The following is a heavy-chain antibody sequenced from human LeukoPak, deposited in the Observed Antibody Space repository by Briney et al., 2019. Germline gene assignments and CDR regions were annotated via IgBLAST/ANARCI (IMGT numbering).Heavy chain of an antibody. CDR1: GGTFSSYA. D-gene: IGHD6-19*01. J-gene: IGHJ4*02. CDR3: ARVYSSGWSPLDY. CDR2: IIPIFGTT. V-gene: IGHV1-69*13. Sequence: SVKVSCKASGGTFSSYAISWVRQAPAQGLEWMGGIIPIFGTTNYAQKFQGRVTITADDSTSTAYMDLSSLRSEDTAVYYCARVYSSGWSPLDYWGQGTLVTVSS.